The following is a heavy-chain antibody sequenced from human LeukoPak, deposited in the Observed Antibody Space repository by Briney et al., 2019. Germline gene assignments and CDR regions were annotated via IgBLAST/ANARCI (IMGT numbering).Heavy chain of an antibody. CDR3: ARDYGDYVFDY. Sequence: SETLSLTRTVSGGSISSGDYYWSWIRQPPGKGLEWIGYIYYSGSTYYNPSLKSRVTISVDTSKNQFSLKLSSVTAADTAVYYCARDYGDYVFDYWGQGTLVTVSS. CDR1: GGSISSGDYY. J-gene: IGHJ4*02. V-gene: IGHV4-30-4*01. CDR2: IYYSGST. D-gene: IGHD4-17*01.